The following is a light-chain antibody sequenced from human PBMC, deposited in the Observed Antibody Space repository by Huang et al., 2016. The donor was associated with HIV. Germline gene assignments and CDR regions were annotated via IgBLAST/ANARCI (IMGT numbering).Light chain of an antibody. CDR3: QEYATYSVT. CDR1: QSISMS. CDR2: KAS. V-gene: IGKV1-5*03. J-gene: IGKJ2*01. Sequence: DIQMTQFPSTLSASIGDRVTITCRASQSISMSLAWYQQKPGKAPKLLSYKASSLESGVPPRFSGSASGTEFTLTISSLQPDDVATYYCQEYATYSVTFGQGTKLEIK.